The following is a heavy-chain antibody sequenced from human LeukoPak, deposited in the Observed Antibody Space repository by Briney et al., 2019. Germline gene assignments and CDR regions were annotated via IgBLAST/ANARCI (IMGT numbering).Heavy chain of an antibody. CDR3: AREWLALDY. J-gene: IGHJ4*02. CDR1: GGSISGYY. V-gene: IGHV4-59*01. CDR2: IYYSGTT. Sequence: SETLSLTCTVSGGSISGYYWNWIRQPPGKGLEWIGYIYYSGTTNYSPSLKSRVTISVDTSKNQFSLKLSSVTAADTAVYYCAREWLALDYWGPGTLVTVSS. D-gene: IGHD6-19*01.